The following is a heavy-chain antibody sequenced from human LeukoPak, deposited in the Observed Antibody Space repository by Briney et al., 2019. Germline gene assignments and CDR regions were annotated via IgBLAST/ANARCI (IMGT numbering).Heavy chain of an antibody. CDR1: GFTFSSYA. CDR2: ISGSGGST. V-gene: IGHV3-23*01. J-gene: IGHJ4*02. Sequence: PGGSLRLSCAASGFTFSSYAMSWVRQAPGKGLEWVSAISGSGGSTYYADSVKGRFTISRDNSKNTLYLQMNSLRAEDTAVYYCAKSPSPNYSSGWYFMDYWGQGNPGHRLL. D-gene: IGHD6-19*01. CDR3: AKSPSPNYSSGWYFMDY.